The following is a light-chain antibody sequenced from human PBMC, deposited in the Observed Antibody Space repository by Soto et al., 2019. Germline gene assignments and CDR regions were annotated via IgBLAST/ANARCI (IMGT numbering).Light chain of an antibody. Sequence: EIVWTQSPATLSLSPGERATLSCRASQSVSSYLAWYQQKPGQAPRLLIYDASNRATGIPARFSGSESGTAFTVTTSSLVPEDFVVYYCQPRSKRAAGSFCQGTKPEIK. V-gene: IGKV3-11*01. CDR2: DAS. J-gene: IGKJ2*03. CDR1: QSVSSY. CDR3: QPRSKRAAGS.